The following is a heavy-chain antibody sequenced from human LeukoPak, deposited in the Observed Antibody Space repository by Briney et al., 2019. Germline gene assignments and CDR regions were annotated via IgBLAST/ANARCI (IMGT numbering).Heavy chain of an antibody. D-gene: IGHD3-10*01. CDR1: GYTFTSYA. V-gene: IGHV1-3*01. Sequence: ASVTVSCKASGYTFTSYALHWVRQPPGQRLEWMGWINAGNGNTKYSQKFQGRLTITRDTTASTAYMALSSLRSEDTAVYCCARDGLYGSGSYPLDYGGQGPLVPVS. J-gene: IGHJ4*02. CDR2: INAGNGNT. CDR3: ARDGLYGSGSYPLDY.